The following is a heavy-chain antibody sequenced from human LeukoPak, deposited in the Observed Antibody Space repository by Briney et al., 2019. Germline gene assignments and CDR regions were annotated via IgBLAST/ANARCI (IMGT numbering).Heavy chain of an antibody. J-gene: IGHJ4*02. CDR1: GYTFSGYF. D-gene: IGHD1-1*01. V-gene: IGHV1-2*06. CDR2: INAGSGGT. Sequence: ASVKVSCKASGYTFSGYFVHWVRQAPGQGLEWMGRINAGSGGTEFAQKFQGRVTMTRDTFVSTAYMEVSGLTSDDTAMYYCARDLSSTPNWELDHWGQGTLVTVSS. CDR3: ARDLSSTPNWELDH.